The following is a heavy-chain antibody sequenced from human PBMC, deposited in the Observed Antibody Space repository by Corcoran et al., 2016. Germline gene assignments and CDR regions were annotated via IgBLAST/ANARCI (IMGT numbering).Heavy chain of an antibody. Sequence: QVQLVQSGAEVKKLGSAVKVPCKASGGTSSSYAISWVRLAPGPGLEWMGGIIPIFGTANYAQKFQGRVTITADASTSTGYLELCSLRSEGPAVYYCARDSSGAVPNVLMVYATTIGAFDIWGQGTLVTVSS. CDR3: ARDSSGAVPNVLMVYATTIGAFDI. D-gene: IGHD2-8*01. CDR1: GGTSSSYA. CDR2: IIPIFGTA. V-gene: IGHV1-69*01. J-gene: IGHJ3*02.